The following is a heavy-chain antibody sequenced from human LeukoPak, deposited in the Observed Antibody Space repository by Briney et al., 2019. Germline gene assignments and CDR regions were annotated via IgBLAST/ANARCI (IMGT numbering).Heavy chain of an antibody. Sequence: ASVKVSCKPSGYNFKDYFMHWVRQAPGQGLEWMGWINPDTGGTNYAQRFQGRVTMTRDTSITTVYMELSSLRSDDTAVYYCARDPPYSGHDHLDSWGQGTLVTVSS. D-gene: IGHD1-26*01. CDR1: GYNFKDYF. V-gene: IGHV1-2*02. CDR2: INPDTGGT. J-gene: IGHJ4*02. CDR3: ARDPPYSGHDHLDS.